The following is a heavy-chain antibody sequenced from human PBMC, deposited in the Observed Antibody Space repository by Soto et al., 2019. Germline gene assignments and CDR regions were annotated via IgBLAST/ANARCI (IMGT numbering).Heavy chain of an antibody. CDR3: ARTQGYIYGNYFDY. J-gene: IGHJ4*02. CDR1: GASISSYY. Sequence: PSETLSLTCTVSGASISSYYWSWIRQPPGKGLEWIGYIYYSGSTNYNPSLKSRVTISLDTSKNQFSLRLSSVTAADTAVYYCARTQGYIYGNYFDYWGQGTLVTVSS. CDR2: IYYSGST. V-gene: IGHV4-59*08. D-gene: IGHD5-18*01.